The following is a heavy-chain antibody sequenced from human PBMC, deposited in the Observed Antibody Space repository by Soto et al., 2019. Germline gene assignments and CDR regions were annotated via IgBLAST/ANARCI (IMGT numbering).Heavy chain of an antibody. CDR3: ARDHYGSGSYPISGFDY. Sequence: GGSLRLSCAASGFTFSSYNMNWVRQAPGKGLEWVSSISSSSSFIFYADSVKGRFTISRDNAKISLYLQMNSLRAEDTAVYYCARDHYGSGSYPISGFDYWGQGALVTVSS. CDR2: ISSSSSFI. V-gene: IGHV3-21*01. D-gene: IGHD3-10*01. CDR1: GFTFSSYN. J-gene: IGHJ4*02.